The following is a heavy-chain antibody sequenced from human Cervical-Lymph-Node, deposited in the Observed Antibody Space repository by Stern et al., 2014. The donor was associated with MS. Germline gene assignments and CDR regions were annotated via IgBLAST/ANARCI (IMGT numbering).Heavy chain of an antibody. J-gene: IGHJ5*02. CDR3: ALSSETNDRWYSLGYDL. D-gene: IGHD6-13*01. Sequence: QVQLVQSGAEVTKPWSSVKVSCKASGGTFSKFPSSWLRQAPGQGLVWMGGIFPVFGTPTYAQEFRGRITITADVATSTVYMELSSLRSDDTAVYYCALSSETNDRWYSLGYDLWGQGTLVTVSS. CDR1: GGTFSKFP. CDR2: IFPVFGTP. V-gene: IGHV1-69*01.